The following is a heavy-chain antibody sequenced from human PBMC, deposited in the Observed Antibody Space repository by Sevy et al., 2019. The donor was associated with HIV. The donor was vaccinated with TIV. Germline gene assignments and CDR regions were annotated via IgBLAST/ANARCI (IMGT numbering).Heavy chain of an antibody. CDR3: AREKFCGGDCYYFDY. CDR2: INWNGAGT. D-gene: IGHD2-21*02. V-gene: IGHV3-20*04. J-gene: IGHJ4*02. CDR1: GCTFNDYD. Sequence: GGSLRLSCAASGCTFNDYDMSWVRQAPGKGLKWVSAINWNGAGTSYADSVKGRFTVSRDNAKNSLYLQMNTLRVEDTAFYYSAREKFCGGDCYYFDYWRQGILVTVSS.